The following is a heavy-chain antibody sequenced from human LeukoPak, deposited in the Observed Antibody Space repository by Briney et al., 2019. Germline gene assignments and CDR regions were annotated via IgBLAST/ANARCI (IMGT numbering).Heavy chain of an antibody. CDR2: IYHSGST. J-gene: IGHJ3*02. Sequence: SETLSLTCAVSGYSISSGYYWGWIRQPPGKGLEWIGSIYHSGSTYYNPSLKSRVTISVDTSKNQLSLKLSSVTAADTAVYYCARVIVVVPAADDAFDIWGQGTMVTVSS. CDR1: GYSISSGYY. CDR3: ARVIVVVPAADDAFDI. D-gene: IGHD2-2*01. V-gene: IGHV4-38-2*01.